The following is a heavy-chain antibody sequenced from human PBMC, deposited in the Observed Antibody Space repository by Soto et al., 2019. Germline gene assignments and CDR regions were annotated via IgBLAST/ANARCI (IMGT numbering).Heavy chain of an antibody. CDR1: GDSVSSNSAA. V-gene: IGHV6-1*01. CDR2: TYYRSKWYN. CDR3: ARVVVPAATLHYYYYCMDV. Sequence: SQTLSLTCAISGDSVSSNSAAWNWIRQSPSRGLEWLGRTYYRSKWYNDYAVSVKSRITINPDTSKNQFSLQLNSVTPEDTAVYYCARVVVPAATLHYYYYCMDVWGKGTTVTVSS. D-gene: IGHD2-2*01. J-gene: IGHJ6*03.